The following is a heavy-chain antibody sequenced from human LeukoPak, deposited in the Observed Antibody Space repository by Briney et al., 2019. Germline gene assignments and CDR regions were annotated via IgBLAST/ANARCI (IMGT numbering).Heavy chain of an antibody. CDR2: ISGSGGTT. CDR3: ARDYHDSSGSYGVDF. CDR1: GFTFSSYA. Sequence: RGGSLRLSCASSGFTFSSYALSWVRQAPGKGLEWVSVISGSGGTTHYADSVKGRFTITRDNSKNTLYMQMNSLRAEDTAVYYCARDYHDSSGSYGVDFWGQGTLVTVSS. V-gene: IGHV3-23*01. J-gene: IGHJ4*02. D-gene: IGHD3-22*01.